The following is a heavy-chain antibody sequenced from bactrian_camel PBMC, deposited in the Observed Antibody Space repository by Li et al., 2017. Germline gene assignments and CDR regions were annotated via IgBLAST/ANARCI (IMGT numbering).Heavy chain of an antibody. CDR3: AQQLGWRAVGPCSTIRDPFGH. V-gene: IGHV3-2*01. CDR1: GYTYTTYF. CDR2: FVDADSMT. Sequence: HVQLVESGGGSAQAGGSLRLSCAASGYTYTTYFMGWFRQASGEAREGVAFVDADSMTNYADAVKGRFTIPQDNAKTTLYLQMNNLKIDDTAVYYCAQQLGWRAVGPCSTIRDPFGHWGQGTQVTVS. D-gene: IGHD1*01. J-gene: IGHJ4*01.